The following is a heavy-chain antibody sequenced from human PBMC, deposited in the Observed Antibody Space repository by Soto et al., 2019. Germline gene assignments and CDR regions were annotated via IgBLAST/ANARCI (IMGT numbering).Heavy chain of an antibody. CDR3: ARKTGSVLRCVEGLSPSFYGMAV. CDR1: GGSISSGDYY. V-gene: IGHV4-30-4*01. Sequence: PSETLSLTCTVSGGSISSGDYYWSWIRQPPGKGLEWIGYIYYSGSTYYNPSLKSRVTISVDTSKNQFSLKLSSVTAADTAVYYCARKTGSVLRCVEGLSPSFYGMAVWGQGTTVTVSS. J-gene: IGHJ6*02. D-gene: IGHD3-3*01. CDR2: IYYSGST.